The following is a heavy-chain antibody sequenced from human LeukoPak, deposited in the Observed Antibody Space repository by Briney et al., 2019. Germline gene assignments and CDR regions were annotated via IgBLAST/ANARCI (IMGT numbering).Heavy chain of an antibody. Sequence: SETLSLTCAVYGGSFSGYYWGWIRQPPGKGLEWIGSIYYSGSTYYNPSLKSRVTISVDTSKNQFSLKLSSVTAADTAVYYCARVSSGWSPYYYYGMDVWGQGTTVTVSS. V-gene: IGHV4-34*01. CDR2: IYYSGST. D-gene: IGHD6-19*01. J-gene: IGHJ6*02. CDR3: ARVSSGWSPYYYYGMDV. CDR1: GGSFSGYY.